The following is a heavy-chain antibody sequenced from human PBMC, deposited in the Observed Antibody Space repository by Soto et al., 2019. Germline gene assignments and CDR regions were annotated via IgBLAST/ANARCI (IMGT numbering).Heavy chain of an antibody. D-gene: IGHD2-2*01. CDR3: ARGGSIVVVPAAPGHYYMDV. CDR1: GGSFSGYY. CDR2: INQSGST. Sequence: SETLSLTCAVYGGSFSGYYWSWIRQPPGKGLEWIGEINQSGSTNYNPSLKSRVTISVDTSKNQFSLKLSSVTAADTAVYYCARGGSIVVVPAAPGHYYMDVWGKGTTVTVSS. V-gene: IGHV4-34*01. J-gene: IGHJ6*03.